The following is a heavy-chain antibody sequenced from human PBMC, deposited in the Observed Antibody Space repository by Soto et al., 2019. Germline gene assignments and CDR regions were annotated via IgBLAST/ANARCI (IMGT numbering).Heavy chain of an antibody. D-gene: IGHD3-3*01. Sequence: SETLSLTCTVSGGSISSYYWIWVRQPPGKGLEWIGYIYYSGSTNYNPSLKSRVTISIDTSKNQFSLKMSSVTAADKGVYYWAKLRSITFFVGYFDYWGQGTLVTLSS. CDR1: GGSISSYY. V-gene: IGHV4-59*01. J-gene: IGHJ4*02. CDR2: IYYSGST. CDR3: AKLRSITFFVGYFDY.